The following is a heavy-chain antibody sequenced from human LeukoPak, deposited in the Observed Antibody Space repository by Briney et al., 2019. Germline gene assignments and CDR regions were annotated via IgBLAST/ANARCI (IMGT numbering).Heavy chain of an antibody. J-gene: IGHJ4*02. CDR3: ARVAKRNYYFDY. CDR2: ISGSGGTT. Sequence: GGSLRLSCAASGFTFSTYAMTWVRQAPGKGLEWVSGISGSGGTTNYADSVKGRFTISRDNSKNTLDLQMNSLRAEDTAVYYCARVAKRNYYFDYWGQGSLVTVSS. CDR1: GFTFSTYA. V-gene: IGHV3-23*01.